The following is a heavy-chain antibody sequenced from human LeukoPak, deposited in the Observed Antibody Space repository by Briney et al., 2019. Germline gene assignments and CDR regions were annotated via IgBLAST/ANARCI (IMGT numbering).Heavy chain of an antibody. Sequence: SETLSLTCSVSGGSITTYYWTWIRQPQGRGLEWIGYVHYGGSTNYNPSLKSRVTMSEDTSTNQFSLKLSSVTAADTAVYYCARGVGATHFDYWGHGTLVTVSS. D-gene: IGHD1-26*01. CDR3: ARGVGATHFDY. CDR1: GGSITTYY. J-gene: IGHJ4*01. V-gene: IGHV4-59*01. CDR2: VHYGGST.